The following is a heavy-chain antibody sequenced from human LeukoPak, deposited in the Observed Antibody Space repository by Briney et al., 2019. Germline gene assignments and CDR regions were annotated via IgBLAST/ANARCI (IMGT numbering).Heavy chain of an antibody. CDR2: IRSKANSYAT. CDR1: GFTFSDSA. Sequence: GGSLRLSCAASGFTFSDSAVHWARQASGKGLEWVGRIRSKANSYATAYAASVKGRFTISRDDSKNTAYLQMNSLKTEDTAVYYCTGFGRIRCSLDSIDFWGQGTLVTVSS. V-gene: IGHV3-73*01. CDR3: TGFGRIRCSLDSIDF. D-gene: IGHD1-26*01. J-gene: IGHJ4*02.